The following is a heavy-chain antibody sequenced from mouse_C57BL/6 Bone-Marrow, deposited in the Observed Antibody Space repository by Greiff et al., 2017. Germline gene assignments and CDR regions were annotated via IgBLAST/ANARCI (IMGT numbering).Heavy chain of an antibody. J-gene: IGHJ2*01. Sequence: QVQLQQPGAELVRPGSSVKLSCKASGYTFTSYWMHWVKQRPIQGLEWIGNIDPSDSETHYNQKFKDKATLTVDKSSSTAYMQRSSLTSEDSAVYYCARSGGNYGYWGQGTTLTVSS. CDR2: IDPSDSET. D-gene: IGHD2-1*01. CDR3: ARSGGNYGY. CDR1: GYTFTSYW. V-gene: IGHV1-52*01.